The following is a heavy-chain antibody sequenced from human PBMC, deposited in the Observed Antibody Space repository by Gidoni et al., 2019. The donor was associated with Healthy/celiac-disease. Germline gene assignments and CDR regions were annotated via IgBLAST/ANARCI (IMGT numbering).Heavy chain of an antibody. CDR2: ISGSGGST. Sequence: EVQLLESGGGLVQPGGSLRLSCAASGFTFSSYAMSWVRQAPGKGLEWVSAISGSGGSTYYADSVKGRFTISRDNSKNTLYLQMNSLRAEDTAVYYCAKEGGGQLVRLYYFDYWGQGTLVTVSS. CDR1: GFTFSSYA. J-gene: IGHJ4*02. D-gene: IGHD6-6*01. CDR3: AKEGGGQLVRLYYFDY. V-gene: IGHV3-23*01.